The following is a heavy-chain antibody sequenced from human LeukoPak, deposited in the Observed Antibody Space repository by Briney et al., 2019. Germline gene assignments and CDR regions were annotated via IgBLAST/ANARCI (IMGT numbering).Heavy chain of an antibody. CDR3: STDGHDDTSGYLY. CDR2: IKSKTDGGTT. CDR1: EFTFNNAW. D-gene: IGHD3-22*01. V-gene: IGHV3-15*01. Sequence: GESLRLSCAASEFTFNNAWMTWVRQAPGKGLEWVGRIKSKTDGGTTIYAAPVKDRFTISRDDSKNTVYLQMNSLKTEDTAVYYCSTDGHDDTSGYLYWGQGTLVTVSS. J-gene: IGHJ4*02.